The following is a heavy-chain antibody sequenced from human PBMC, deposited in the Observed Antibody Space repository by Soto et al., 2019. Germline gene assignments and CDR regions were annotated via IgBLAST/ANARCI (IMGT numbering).Heavy chain of an antibody. CDR1: GYTFTSYG. Sequence: GASVKVSCKASGYTFTSYGISWVRQATGQGPEWMGWINPRSGSRGYAQKFQGRVTMTRNISMSTVYMELSNVRSEDTAVYYCARSRRYFYETSDYYNDYFQYWGQGALVTVSS. J-gene: IGHJ1*01. CDR3: ARSRRYFYETSDYYNDYFQY. D-gene: IGHD3-22*01. V-gene: IGHV1-8*02. CDR2: INPRSGSR.